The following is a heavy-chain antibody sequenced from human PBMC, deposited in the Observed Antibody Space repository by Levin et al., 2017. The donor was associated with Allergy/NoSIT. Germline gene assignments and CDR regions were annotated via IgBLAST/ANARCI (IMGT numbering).Heavy chain of an antibody. Sequence: GESLKISCKGSGYNFTSYWIGWVRQMPGKGLEWMGIIYPGDSDTRYSPSFQGQVTISADKSISTAYLQWSSLKASDTAMYYCARRGGLAVAPGAFDIWGQGTMVTVSS. CDR3: ARRGGLAVAPGAFDI. V-gene: IGHV5-51*01. J-gene: IGHJ3*02. CDR2: IYPGDSDT. D-gene: IGHD6-19*01. CDR1: GYNFTSYW.